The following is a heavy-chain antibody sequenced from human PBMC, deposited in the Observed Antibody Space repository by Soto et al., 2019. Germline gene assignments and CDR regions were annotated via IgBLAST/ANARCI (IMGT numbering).Heavy chain of an antibody. CDR3: ARRDDNNWNYYYYGMDV. CDR1: GYTFTGYY. CDR2: INPNSGGT. Sequence: GASVKVSCKASGYTFTGYYMHWVRQAPGQGLEWMGWINPNSGGTNYAQKFQGRVTITADESTSTAYMELSSLRSEDTAVYYCARRDDNNWNYYYYGMDVWGQGTTVTVSS. J-gene: IGHJ6*02. D-gene: IGHD1-20*01. V-gene: IGHV1-2*02.